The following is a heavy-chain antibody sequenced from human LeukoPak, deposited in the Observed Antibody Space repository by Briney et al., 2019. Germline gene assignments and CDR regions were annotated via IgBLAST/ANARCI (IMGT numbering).Heavy chain of an antibody. D-gene: IGHD6-6*01. CDR1: CGSLSSSSYY. CDR3: ARYFRIAASIDY. V-gene: IGHV4-39*01. Sequence: KPSGTPSLTRPVPCGSLSSSSYYWGRIRPPPRKGLEWIGSIYYSGSTYYNPSLKSRVTISVDTSKNQFSLKLSSVTAADTAVYYCARYFRIAASIDYWGQGTLVTVSS. J-gene: IGHJ4*02. CDR2: IYYSGST.